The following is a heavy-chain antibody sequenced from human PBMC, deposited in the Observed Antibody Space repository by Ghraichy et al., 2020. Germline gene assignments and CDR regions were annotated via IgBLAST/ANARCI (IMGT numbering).Heavy chain of an antibody. CDR3: ARGDGVWYGMDV. V-gene: IGHV4-61*01. CDR1: GGSVSSGSYY. Sequence: SETLSLTCTVSGGSVSSGSYYWSWIRQPPGKGLEWIGYIYYSGSTNYNPSLKSRVTISVDTSKNQFSLKLSSVTAADTAVYYCARGDGVWYGMDVWGQGTTVTVSS. CDR2: IYYSGST. D-gene: IGHD2-8*01. J-gene: IGHJ6*02.